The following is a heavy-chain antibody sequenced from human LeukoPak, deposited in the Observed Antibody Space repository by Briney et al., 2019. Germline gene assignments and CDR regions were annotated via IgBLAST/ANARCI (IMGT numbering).Heavy chain of an antibody. Sequence: GGSLRLSCAASGFSFSIYSMNWVRQAPGKGLEWVSSISSSSSYIYYADSVKGRFTISRNNAKNSLYLQMDSLRAEDTAVYYCARAYYGSGTSHFDSWGQGTLVTVSS. CDR3: ARAYYGSGTSHFDS. J-gene: IGHJ4*02. CDR2: ISSSSSYI. V-gene: IGHV3-21*01. CDR1: GFSFSIYS. D-gene: IGHD3-10*01.